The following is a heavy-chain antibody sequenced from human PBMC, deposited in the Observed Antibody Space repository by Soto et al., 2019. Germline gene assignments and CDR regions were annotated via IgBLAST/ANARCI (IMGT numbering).Heavy chain of an antibody. CDR3: ARGVRRHSSWYSDY. J-gene: IGHJ4*02. Sequence: SETLSLTCAFYGESFSVYYWSWIRQPPGKGLEWIGEIHDSGSTNYNPSLKSRLIISVDTSRNQFSLKLSSVTAADTAVYYCARGVRRHSSWYSDYWGQGTMVTVSS. CDR1: GESFSVYY. D-gene: IGHD6-13*01. V-gene: IGHV4-34*01. CDR2: IHDSGST.